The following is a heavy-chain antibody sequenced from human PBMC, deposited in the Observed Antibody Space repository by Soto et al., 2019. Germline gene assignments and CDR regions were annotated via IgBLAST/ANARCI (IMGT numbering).Heavy chain of an antibody. CDR1: GYTFTRYG. V-gene: IGHV1-18*01. CDR2: INTYNGNT. D-gene: IGHD3-16*01. Sequence: QVQLVQSGAEVKNPGASVEVSCKASGYTFTRYGIGWARQAPGQGLEWMGWINTYNGNTNYAQNVQGRVTRTTDTSTSTAYMELRSLRSNDTAIYYCAMVDVYVTPSPQDVWGQGTTVIVSS. CDR3: AMVDVYVTPSPQDV. J-gene: IGHJ6*02.